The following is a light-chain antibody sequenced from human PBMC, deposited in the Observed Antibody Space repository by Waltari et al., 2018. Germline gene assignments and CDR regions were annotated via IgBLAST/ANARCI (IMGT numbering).Light chain of an antibody. Sequence: SSELTQDPAVSVALGQTVRITCQGDSLNSYYASWYQQRAGQAPLLVIYGKNKRPSGIPDRFSGSSLGDTSSLTITAARAEDEADYYCSSRDIRGIQLLFGGGNKLTVL. CDR2: GKN. V-gene: IGLV3-19*01. J-gene: IGLJ3*02. CDR1: SLNSYY. CDR3: SSRDIRGIQLL.